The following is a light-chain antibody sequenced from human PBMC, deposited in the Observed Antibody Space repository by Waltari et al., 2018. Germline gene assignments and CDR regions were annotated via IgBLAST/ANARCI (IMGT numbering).Light chain of an antibody. CDR3: QQYYSTSYT. V-gene: IGKV4-1*01. CDR1: QSVLYSSNNKNY. J-gene: IGKJ2*01. CDR2: WAS. Sequence: DIVMTQSPDPLAVSLGERATINCKSSQSVLYSSNNKNYLAWYQQKPGQPPKLLIYWASTRESGVPDRFSGSGSGTDFTLTISSLQAEDVAVYYCQQYYSTSYTFGQGTKLEIK.